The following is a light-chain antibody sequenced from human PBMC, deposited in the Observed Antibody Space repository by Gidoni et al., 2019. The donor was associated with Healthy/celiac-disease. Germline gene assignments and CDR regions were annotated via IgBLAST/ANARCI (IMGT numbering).Light chain of an antibody. Sequence: QSALTQPASASGSPRQSITISCTGTSSAVGGYNYVSWYQRHPGKAPKLMIYDVSHRPSGVSNRFSGSKSGNTASLTISGLQAEDEADYYCSSYTSSSPWVFGGGTKLTVL. CDR2: DVS. V-gene: IGLV2-14*01. CDR1: SSAVGGYNY. CDR3: SSYTSSSPWV. J-gene: IGLJ3*02.